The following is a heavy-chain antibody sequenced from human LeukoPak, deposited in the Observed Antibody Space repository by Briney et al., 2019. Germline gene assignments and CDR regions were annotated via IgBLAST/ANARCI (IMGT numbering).Heavy chain of an antibody. Sequence: PGGSLGLSCAASGFTFSSYEMNWVRQAPGKGLEWVSYISSSGSTIYYADSVKGRFTISRDNAKNSLYLQMNSLRAEDTAVYYCARFGGDSSGYFDYWGQGTLVTVSS. CDR3: ARFGGDSSGYFDY. V-gene: IGHV3-48*03. CDR2: ISSSGSTI. J-gene: IGHJ4*02. CDR1: GFTFSSYE. D-gene: IGHD3-22*01.